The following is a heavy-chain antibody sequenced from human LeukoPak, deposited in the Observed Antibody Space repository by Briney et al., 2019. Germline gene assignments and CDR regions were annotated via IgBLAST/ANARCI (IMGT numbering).Heavy chain of an antibody. V-gene: IGHV1-46*01. J-gene: IGHJ6*03. CDR1: GYTFTSYY. CDR3: SKMATIIGYYYYYMDV. D-gene: IGHD5-24*01. CDR2: INPSGGST. Sequence: ASVKVSCKASGYTFTSYYMHWVRQAPGQGLEWMGIINPSGGSTSYAQKFQGRVTMTRDMSTSTVYMELSSLRSEDTAVYYCSKMATIIGYYYYYMDVWGKGTTVTVSS.